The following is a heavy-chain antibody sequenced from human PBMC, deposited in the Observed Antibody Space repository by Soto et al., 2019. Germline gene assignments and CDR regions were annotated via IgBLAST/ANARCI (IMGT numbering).Heavy chain of an antibody. CDR3: ARVLEVAGGFDP. D-gene: IGHD2-15*01. J-gene: IGHJ5*02. Sequence: SGTLSLTCSVSAGSISNYHWSWIRQPPGKGLEWIGYIFYTGKTNYNPSLKSRVTISLDTSKNQFSLRLDSVTAADTAVYYCARVLEVAGGFDPWGQGTLVTVSS. CDR1: AGSISNYH. CDR2: IFYTGKT. V-gene: IGHV4-59*01.